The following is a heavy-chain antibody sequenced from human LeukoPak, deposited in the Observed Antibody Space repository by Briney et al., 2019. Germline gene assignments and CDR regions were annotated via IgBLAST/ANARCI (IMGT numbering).Heavy chain of an antibody. J-gene: IGHJ6*02. D-gene: IGHD6-13*01. CDR1: GDSVSSNSAA. V-gene: IGHV6-1*01. CDR2: TYYRSKWYN. CDR3: ARLPAAGHYYYYYGMDV. Sequence: SQTLSLTCAISGDSVSSNSAAWNWIRQSPSRGLEWLGRTYYRSKWYNDYAVSVKSRITINPDTSKNQFSLQLNSVTPEDMAVYYCARLPAAGHYYYYYGMDVWGQGTTVTVSS.